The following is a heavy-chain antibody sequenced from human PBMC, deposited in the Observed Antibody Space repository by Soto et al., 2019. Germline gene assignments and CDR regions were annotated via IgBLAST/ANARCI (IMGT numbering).Heavy chain of an antibody. Sequence: PGGSLRLSCAASGFTFSNAWINWVRQAPGKGLEWVGRIKSKTDGGTTDFAAPVKGRFTISRDNARNSLFLQMNSLRAEDTAVYDCARGGSAWHEAAYWAQGTLVTAPQ. CDR2: IKSKTDGGTT. D-gene: IGHD6-19*01. J-gene: IGHJ4*02. CDR3: ARGGSAWHEAAY. CDR1: GFTFSNAW. V-gene: IGHV3-15*07.